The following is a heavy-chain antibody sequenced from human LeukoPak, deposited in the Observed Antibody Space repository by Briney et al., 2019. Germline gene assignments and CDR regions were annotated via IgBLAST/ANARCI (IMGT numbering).Heavy chain of an antibody. Sequence: AGGSLRLSCAASGFTFSSYEMNWVRQAPGKGLEWVSYISSSGSTIYYADSVKGRFTISRDSAKNSLYLQMNSLRAEDTAVYYCARDGVLWFGELFPFDYWGQGTLVTVSS. CDR3: ARDGVLWFGELFPFDY. V-gene: IGHV3-48*03. D-gene: IGHD3-10*01. CDR1: GFTFSSYE. CDR2: ISSSGSTI. J-gene: IGHJ4*02.